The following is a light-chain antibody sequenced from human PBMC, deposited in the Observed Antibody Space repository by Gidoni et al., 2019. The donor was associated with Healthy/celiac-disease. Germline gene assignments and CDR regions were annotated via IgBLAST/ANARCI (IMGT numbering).Light chain of an antibody. V-gene: IGKV3-11*01. Sequence: DIVLPQSPATLSLSPGERATLSCRASQSVSSYLAWYQQKPGQAPRLLIYDASNRATGIPARLSGSGSGTDFTLTISSLEPEDFAVYYCQQRSNWQLTFGGGTKVEIK. CDR3: QQRSNWQLT. CDR1: QSVSSY. CDR2: DAS. J-gene: IGKJ4*01.